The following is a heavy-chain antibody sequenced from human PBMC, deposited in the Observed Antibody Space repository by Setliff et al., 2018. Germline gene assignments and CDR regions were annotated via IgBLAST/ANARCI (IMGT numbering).Heavy chain of an antibody. Sequence: ASVKVSCKASGYTFTSYYMHRVRQAPGQGLEWMGIINPSGGSTSYAQKFQGRVTMTRDTSTSTVYMELSSLRSEDTAVYYCASDRLQTRSAVAGTIGDYWGQGTLVTVSS. D-gene: IGHD6-19*01. J-gene: IGHJ4*02. CDR3: ASDRLQTRSAVAGTIGDY. CDR2: INPSGGST. CDR1: GYTFTSYY. V-gene: IGHV1-46*01.